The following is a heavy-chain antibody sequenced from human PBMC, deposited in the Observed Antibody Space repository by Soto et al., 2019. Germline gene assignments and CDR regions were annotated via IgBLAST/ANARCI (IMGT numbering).Heavy chain of an antibody. CDR3: AQGLIGWRYFDY. CDR1: GFSFRSYG. Sequence: QVQLVESGGGVVQPGRSLRLSCAASGFSFRSYGMHWVRQAPGKGLEWVAVISYDGSNKYYADSVKGRFTISRDNSKNTLYLQMNSLRAEDTAVYYCAQGLIGWRYFDYWGQGTLVTVSS. D-gene: IGHD6-19*01. J-gene: IGHJ4*02. V-gene: IGHV3-30*18. CDR2: ISYDGSNK.